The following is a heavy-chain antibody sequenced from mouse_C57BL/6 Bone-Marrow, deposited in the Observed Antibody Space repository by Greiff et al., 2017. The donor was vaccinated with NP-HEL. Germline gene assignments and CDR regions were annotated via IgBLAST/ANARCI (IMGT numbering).Heavy chain of an antibody. J-gene: IGHJ3*01. CDR1: GFNIKDDY. D-gene: IGHD2-1*01. Sequence: DVKLQESGAELVRPGASVKLSCTASGFNIKDDYMHWVKQRPEQGLEWIGGIDPENGDTEYASKFQGKATITADTSSNTAYLQLSSLTSEDTAVYYCTRYGNYLPWFAYWGQGTLVTVSA. CDR2: IDPENGDT. CDR3: TRYGNYLPWFAY. V-gene: IGHV14-4*01.